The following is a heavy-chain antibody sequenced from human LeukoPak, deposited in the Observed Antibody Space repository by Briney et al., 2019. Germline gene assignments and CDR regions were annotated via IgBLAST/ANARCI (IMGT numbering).Heavy chain of an antibody. V-gene: IGHV1-69*13. Sequence: SVKVSCKASGGTFSSYAISWVRQAPGQGLEWMGGIIPMFGTVNYAQKFQGRVTITADESTRTAYMELSSLRSEDTAVYYCASRMVQGVSYYYYYMDVWGKGTTVTVSS. CDR2: IIPMFGTV. J-gene: IGHJ6*03. CDR3: ASRMVQGVSYYYYYMDV. D-gene: IGHD3-10*01. CDR1: GGTFSSYA.